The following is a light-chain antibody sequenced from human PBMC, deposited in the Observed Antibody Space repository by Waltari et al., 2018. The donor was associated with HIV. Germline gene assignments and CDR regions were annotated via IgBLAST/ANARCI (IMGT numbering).Light chain of an antibody. Sequence: EIVLTQSPGTLSLSPGARATLSCRASQTVTSSYLAWYQQKPGQAPRLLIYGASSRATGIPDRFSGSGPGTDFTLSISRLEPEDFAVYYCQQYGSSPRTFGQGTKVEIK. CDR3: QQYGSSPRT. J-gene: IGKJ1*01. CDR1: QTVTSSY. CDR2: GAS. V-gene: IGKV3-20*01.